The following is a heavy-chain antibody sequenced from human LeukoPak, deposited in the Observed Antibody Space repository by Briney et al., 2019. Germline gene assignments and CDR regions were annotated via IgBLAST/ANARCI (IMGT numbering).Heavy chain of an antibody. CDR3: ARGRHGSGSYYLPNFDY. CDR1: GGSFSGYY. Sequence: PSETLSPTCAVYGGSFSGYYWSWIRQPPGKGLEWIGEINHSGSTNYNPSLKSRVTISVDTSKNQFSLKLSSVTAADTAVYYCARGRHGSGSYYLPNFDYWGQGTLVTVSS. J-gene: IGHJ4*02. V-gene: IGHV4-34*01. D-gene: IGHD3-10*01. CDR2: INHSGST.